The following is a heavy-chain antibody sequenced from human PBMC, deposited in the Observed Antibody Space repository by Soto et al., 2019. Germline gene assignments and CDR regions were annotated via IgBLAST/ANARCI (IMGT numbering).Heavy chain of an antibody. V-gene: IGHV3-15*01. CDR2: IKSKTDGGTT. J-gene: IGHJ6*03. CDR3: TTDPSNTYYYYYYMDV. CDR1: GFTFSNAW. Sequence: GESLKISCAASGFTFSNAWMSWVRQAPGKGLEWVGRIKSKTDGGTTDYAAPVKGRFTISRDDSKNTLYLQMNSLKTEDTAVYYCTTDPSNTYYYYYYMDVWGKGTTVTVSS.